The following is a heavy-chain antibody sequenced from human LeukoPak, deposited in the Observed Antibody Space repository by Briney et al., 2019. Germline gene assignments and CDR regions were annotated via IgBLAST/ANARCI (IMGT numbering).Heavy chain of an antibody. D-gene: IGHD3-9*01. Sequence: PSETLSLTCTVSGGSISGYYWSWIRQPPGKGLEWIGYIYYSGSTNYNPSLKSRVTISVDTSKNQFSLKLSSVTAADTAVYYCARSGYPNPFDYWGQGTLVTVSS. CDR1: GGSISGYY. CDR3: ARSGYPNPFDY. J-gene: IGHJ4*02. CDR2: IYYSGST. V-gene: IGHV4-59*01.